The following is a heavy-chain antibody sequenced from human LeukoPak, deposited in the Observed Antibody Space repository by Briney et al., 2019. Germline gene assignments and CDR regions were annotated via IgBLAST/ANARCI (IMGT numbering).Heavy chain of an antibody. CDR1: GFIFSRYW. CDR3: ARVGGSTAFDI. V-gene: IGHV3-74*01. D-gene: IGHD1-26*01. J-gene: IGHJ3*02. Sequence: GGSLRLSCAASGFIFSRYWEHWVRQAPGKGLVWVSPINSDGSSTSYADSVKGRFTISRDNARNTLSLQMNSLRAEDTAVYYCARVGGSTAFDIWGQGTMVIVSS. CDR2: INSDGSST.